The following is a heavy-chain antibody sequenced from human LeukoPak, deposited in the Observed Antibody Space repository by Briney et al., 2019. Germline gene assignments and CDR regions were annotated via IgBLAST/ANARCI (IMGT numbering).Heavy chain of an antibody. V-gene: IGHV1-46*01. D-gene: IGHD5-12*01. CDR2: INPSGGST. CDR1: GYTFTSYY. Sequence: ASVKVSCKASGYTFTSYYMHWVRQAPGQGLEWMGIINPSGGSTSYAQKFQGRVTMTRDTSTSTVYMELSSLRSEDTAVYYCAREVYSGYEYYYYYGMDVWGQGTTVTVSS. J-gene: IGHJ6*02. CDR3: AREVYSGYEYYYYYGMDV.